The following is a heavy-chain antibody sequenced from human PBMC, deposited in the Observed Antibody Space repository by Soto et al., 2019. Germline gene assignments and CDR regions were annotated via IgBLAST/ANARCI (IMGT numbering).Heavy chain of an antibody. CDR1: GFSLTTSGVG. CDR3: AHRILRTVFGLVTTTAIYFDF. D-gene: IGHD3-3*01. J-gene: IGHJ4*02. CDR2: IYWDDDK. Sequence: QITLNESGPTVVKPAETLTLTCTFSGFSLTTSGVGVCWIRQSPGKAPEWLALIYWDDDKRYSASLKTRLTITQDTSKNQVVLTMASVDPADTATYYCAHRILRTVFGLVTTTAIYFDFWGQGTPVVVSS. V-gene: IGHV2-5*02.